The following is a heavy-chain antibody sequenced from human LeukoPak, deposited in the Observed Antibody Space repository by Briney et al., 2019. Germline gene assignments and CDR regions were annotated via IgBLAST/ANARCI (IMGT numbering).Heavy chain of an antibody. CDR3: ARLGTTVTTPLGY. CDR1: GGSISSYY. D-gene: IGHD4-17*01. CDR2: IYYSGST. V-gene: IGHV4-59*08. Sequence: SETLSLTCTVSGGSISSYYWSWIRQPPGKGLEWIGYIYYSGSTNYNPSLKSRVAISVDTSKNQFSLKLSSVTAADTAMYYCARLGTTVTTPLGYWGQGTLVTVSS. J-gene: IGHJ4*02.